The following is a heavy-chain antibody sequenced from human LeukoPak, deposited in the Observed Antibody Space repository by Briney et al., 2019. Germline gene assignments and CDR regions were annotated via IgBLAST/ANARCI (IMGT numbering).Heavy chain of an antibody. D-gene: IGHD6-13*01. CDR1: GFTFSNSA. Sequence: QPGGSLRLSCAASGFTFSNSAMSWVRQAPGKGLEWVSTLSGSGITTYYADSVKGRFTISRDNSKNTLYLQMNSLRAEDTAVYYCVKGRISEDGLDFWGQGTLVTVSS. CDR3: VKGRISEDGLDF. V-gene: IGHV3-23*01. CDR2: LSGSGITT. J-gene: IGHJ4*02.